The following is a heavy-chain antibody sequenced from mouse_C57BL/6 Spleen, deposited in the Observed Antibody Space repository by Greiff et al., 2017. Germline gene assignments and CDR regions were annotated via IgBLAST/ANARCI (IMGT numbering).Heavy chain of an antibody. Sequence: EVQLVESGGGLVKPGGSLKLSCAASGFTFSDYGMHWVRQAPEKGLEWVAYISSGSSTIYSADTVKGRFTISRDHAKNTLFLQMTSLRSEDTAMYYCARNEGYYEGGAMDYWGQGTSVTVSS. V-gene: IGHV5-17*01. J-gene: IGHJ4*01. CDR1: GFTFSDYG. CDR3: ARNEGYYEGGAMDY. CDR2: ISSGSSTI. D-gene: IGHD2-3*01.